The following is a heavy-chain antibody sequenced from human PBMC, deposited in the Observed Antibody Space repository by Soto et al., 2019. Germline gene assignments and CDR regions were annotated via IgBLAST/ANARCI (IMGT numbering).Heavy chain of an antibody. D-gene: IGHD5-12*01. CDR3: ARGSGYDINYYYYYGMDV. V-gene: IGHV4-34*01. J-gene: IGHJ6*02. CDR2: TNHSGST. Sequence: PSETLSLTCAVYGGSFSGYYWNWIRQTPGKGLEWIGETNHSGSTNYNPSLKSRVTISVDTSKNQFSLKVNSVTDADTAVYYCARGSGYDINYYYYYGMDVWGQATTVTVSS. CDR1: GGSFSGYY.